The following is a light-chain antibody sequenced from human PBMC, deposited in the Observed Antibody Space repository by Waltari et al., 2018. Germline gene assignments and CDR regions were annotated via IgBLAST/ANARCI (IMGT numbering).Light chain of an antibody. CDR1: SSNIGSNY. V-gene: IGLV1-47*01. J-gene: IGLJ2*01. CDR2: RNN. Sequence: QSVLTQPPSASGTPGQRVTISCSGSSSNIGSNYVYWYQQLPGTAPKLLIYRNNRRPSGVPARFSGSKSGTSASLAISGLRSDDEADYYCATWDDSLSGPVFGGGTKVTVL. CDR3: ATWDDSLSGPV.